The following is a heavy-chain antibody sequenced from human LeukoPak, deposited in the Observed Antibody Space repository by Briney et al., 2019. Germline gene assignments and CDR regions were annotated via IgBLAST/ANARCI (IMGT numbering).Heavy chain of an antibody. CDR1: GFTFSSYA. CDR3: ARDLYSSGWYYFDY. J-gene: IGHJ4*02. V-gene: IGHV3-30-3*01. CDR2: ISYDGSNK. D-gene: IGHD6-19*01. Sequence: RGSLRLSCAASGFTFSSYAMHWVRQAPGKGLEWVAVISYDGSNKYYADSVKGRFTISRDNSKNTLYLQMNSLRAEDTAVYYCARDLYSSGWYYFDYWGQGTLVTVSS.